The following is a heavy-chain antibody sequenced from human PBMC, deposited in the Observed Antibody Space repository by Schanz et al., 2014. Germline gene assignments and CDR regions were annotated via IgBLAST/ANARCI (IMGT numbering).Heavy chain of an antibody. CDR1: GFTFTSYS. CDR3: ARDGGRDGYNLAFDV. D-gene: IGHD5-12*01. Sequence: VQLVESGGGVVQPGGSLRLSCAASGFTFTSYSMHWVRQAPGRGLEWVAFIRYDGSSKYYADSVRGRFTISRDDSKNTLYLQMNSLRAEDTAVYFCARDGGRDGYNLAFDVWGQGTLVTVSS. J-gene: IGHJ3*01. V-gene: IGHV3-30*02. CDR2: IRYDGSSK.